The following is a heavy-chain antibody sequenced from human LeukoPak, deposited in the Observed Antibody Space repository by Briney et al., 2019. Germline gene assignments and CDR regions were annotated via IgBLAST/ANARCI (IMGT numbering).Heavy chain of an antibody. D-gene: IGHD6-19*01. V-gene: IGHV1-2*02. CDR1: GDTLTNHY. Sequence: ASVKVSCKASGDTLTNHYMHWVRQAPGQGLEWMGWINPNSGGTNYAQKFQGRVTMTRDTSISTAYMELSRLRSDDTAVYYCARTFLAVAGTYFDYWGQGTLVTVSS. CDR2: INPNSGGT. CDR3: ARTFLAVAGTYFDY. J-gene: IGHJ4*02.